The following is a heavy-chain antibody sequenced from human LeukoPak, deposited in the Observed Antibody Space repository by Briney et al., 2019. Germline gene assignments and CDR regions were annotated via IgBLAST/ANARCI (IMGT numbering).Heavy chain of an antibody. V-gene: IGHV4-34*01. Sequence: PSETLSLTCAVYGGSFSGYYWSWIRQPPGKGLEWIGEINHSGSTNYNPSLKSRVTISVDTSKNQFSLKLSSVTAADTAVYYCARERLRDGLDYWGQGTLVTVSS. CDR1: GGSFSGYY. D-gene: IGHD1-1*01. CDR3: ARERLRDGLDY. CDR2: INHSGST. J-gene: IGHJ4*02.